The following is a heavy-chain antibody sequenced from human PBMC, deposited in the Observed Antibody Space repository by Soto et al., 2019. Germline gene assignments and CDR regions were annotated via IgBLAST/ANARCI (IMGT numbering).Heavy chain of an antibody. J-gene: IGHJ6*02. Sequence: QVQLVESGGGVVQPGRSLRLSCAASGFTFSSYAMHWVRQAPGKGLEWVAVISYDGSNKYYADSVKGRFTISRDNSKNTLYLQMNSLRAEDTAVYYCARDFSPQGGYGMDAWGQGTTVTVSS. CDR1: GFTFSSYA. CDR3: ARDFSPQGGYGMDA. CDR2: ISYDGSNK. V-gene: IGHV3-30-3*01. D-gene: IGHD3-3*01.